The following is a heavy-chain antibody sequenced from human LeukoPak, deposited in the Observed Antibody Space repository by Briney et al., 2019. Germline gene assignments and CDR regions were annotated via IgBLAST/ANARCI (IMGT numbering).Heavy chain of an antibody. V-gene: IGHV1-46*01. CDR2: INPSGGGT. Sequence: ASVKVSCKASGYSLTTYYMHWVRQAPGQGLEWMAIINPSGGGTKYAQKFQGRVTMTRDTPTNTVYMELSSLRTEDPPVSYCASVYLYGMDVWGQGTTVTVSS. D-gene: IGHD2-8*01. J-gene: IGHJ6*02. CDR1: GYSLTTYY. CDR3: ASVYLYGMDV.